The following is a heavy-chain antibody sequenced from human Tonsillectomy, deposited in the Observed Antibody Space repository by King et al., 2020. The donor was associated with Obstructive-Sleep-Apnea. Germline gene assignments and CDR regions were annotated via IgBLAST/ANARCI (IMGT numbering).Heavy chain of an antibody. D-gene: IGHD6-13*01. V-gene: IGHV3-21*01. CDR2: ISSSSGSI. CDR1: GFTFSTYS. J-gene: IGHJ4*02. Sequence: VQLVESGGGLVKPGGSLRLSCTASGFTFSTYSMNWVRQAPGKGLEWVSSISSSSGSIYYADSVRGRFTISSDNAKDSLYLQMDSLRAEDTAVYYFARRAGIGADYWGQGTLVTVSS. CDR3: ARRAGIGADY.